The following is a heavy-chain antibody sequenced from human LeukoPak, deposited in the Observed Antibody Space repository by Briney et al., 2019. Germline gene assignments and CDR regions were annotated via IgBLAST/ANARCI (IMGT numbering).Heavy chain of an antibody. Sequence: ASVTVSCKASGYTFTSYGISWVRQAPGQGLEWMGWISAHYGNTNYAQKLQGRVTMTTDTSTSTVYMELRSLRSDDTAVYYCARERPTDNAFDVWGQGTMVTVSS. J-gene: IGHJ3*01. CDR2: ISAHYGNT. CDR1: GYTFTSYG. CDR3: ARERPTDNAFDV. D-gene: IGHD4-17*01. V-gene: IGHV1-18*01.